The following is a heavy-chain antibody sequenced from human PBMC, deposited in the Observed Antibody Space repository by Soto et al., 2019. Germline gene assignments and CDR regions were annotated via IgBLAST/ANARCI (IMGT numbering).Heavy chain of an antibody. D-gene: IGHD6-13*01. J-gene: IGHJ5*02. CDR3: ARGLAADGA. V-gene: IGHV1-3*01. Sequence: QVQLVQSGAEVKKPGASVKFSCTASGYTFTHYAIHWVRHAPGQRLEWMGFINAGSGNTKYSQTFQGRLTFTKDTSASTAYMALSSLRSEDTAIYYCARGLAADGAWGQGTLVTVSS. CDR2: INAGSGNT. CDR1: GYTFTHYA.